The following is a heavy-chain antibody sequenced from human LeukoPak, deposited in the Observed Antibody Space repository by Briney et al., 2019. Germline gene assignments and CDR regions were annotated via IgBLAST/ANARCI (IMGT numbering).Heavy chain of an antibody. V-gene: IGHV4-61*02. CDR1: GGSISSGSYY. Sequence: SETLSLTCTVSGGSISSGSYYWSWIRQPAGKGLEWIGRIYSSGSINYNPSLKRRVTISVDTSKNQSSLMLSSVTAADTAVYYCARDRGSQPFIDYWGQGTLVTVSS. D-gene: IGHD1-26*01. CDR3: ARDRGSQPFIDY. CDR2: IYSSGSI. J-gene: IGHJ4*02.